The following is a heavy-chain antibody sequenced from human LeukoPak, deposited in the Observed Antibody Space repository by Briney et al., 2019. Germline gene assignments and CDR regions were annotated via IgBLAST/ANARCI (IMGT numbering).Heavy chain of an antibody. Sequence: KPSETLSLTCTVSGGSIGTYSWNWIRQPPGKGLEWIGYIYYSGTTNYNPSLKSRVTISVDTSKNQSSLKLSSVTAADTAVYYCARGRAAAGTRYFQHWGQGTLVTVSS. CDR2: IYYSGTT. V-gene: IGHV4-59*01. J-gene: IGHJ1*01. CDR3: ARGRAAAGTRYFQH. D-gene: IGHD6-13*01. CDR1: GGSIGTYS.